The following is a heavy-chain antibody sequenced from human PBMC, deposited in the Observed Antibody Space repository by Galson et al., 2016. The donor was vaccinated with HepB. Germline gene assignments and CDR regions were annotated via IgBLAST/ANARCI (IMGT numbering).Heavy chain of an antibody. D-gene: IGHD3-10*01. CDR3: ARDRGGSAGAVNWFDP. CDR2: MNSDGSHI. V-gene: IGHV3-74*01. CDR1: GFTFSSHW. Sequence: SLRLSCAASGFTFSSHWMHWVRQAPGKGPEWVSRMNSDGSHIYYADSVKGRFTISRDNAGNTLYLQMNRLRVEDTAVYYYARDRGGSAGAVNWFDPWGQGTLVTVSS. J-gene: IGHJ5*02.